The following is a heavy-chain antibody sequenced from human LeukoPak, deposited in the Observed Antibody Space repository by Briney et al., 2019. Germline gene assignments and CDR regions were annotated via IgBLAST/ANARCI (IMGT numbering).Heavy chain of an antibody. CDR3: ARAGDILLVPYFHYYGMDV. V-gene: IGHV3-21*01. J-gene: IGHJ6*02. CDR1: GFNFNTYS. D-gene: IGHD7-27*01. Sequence: GGSLRLSCAVSGFNFNTYSMNWVRQAPGKGPEWVSSISSTSNYIYYAESVKGRFAVSRDNAKNSLYLQMNSLRADDTAVYYCARAGDILLVPYFHYYGMDVWGQGTTVIVSS. CDR2: ISSTSNYI.